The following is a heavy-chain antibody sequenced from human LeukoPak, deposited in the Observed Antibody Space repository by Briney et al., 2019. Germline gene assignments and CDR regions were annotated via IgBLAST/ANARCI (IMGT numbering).Heavy chain of an antibody. J-gene: IGHJ6*02. Sequence: GGSLRLSCAASGFTFSSYWMHWVRHAPGKGLVWVSRIKSDGSNYYADSVKGRFTIFRDNAKNTLYLQMNSLRAEDTAVYYCARGMSGYYGMDVWGQGTSVTVSS. CDR2: IKSDGSN. CDR1: GFTFSSYW. V-gene: IGHV3-74*01. CDR3: ARGMSGYYGMDV.